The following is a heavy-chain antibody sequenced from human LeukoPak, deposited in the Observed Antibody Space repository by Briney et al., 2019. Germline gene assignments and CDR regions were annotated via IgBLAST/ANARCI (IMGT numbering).Heavy chain of an antibody. D-gene: IGHD3-22*01. V-gene: IGHV3-9*01. CDR3: AKDIGYYYDSSGYQSLYGMDV. J-gene: IGHJ6*02. Sequence: GGSLRLSCAASGFTFDDYAMHRVRQAPGKGLEWVSGISWNSGSIGYAGSVKGRFTISRDNAKNSLYLQMNSLRAEDTALYYCAKDIGYYYDSSGYQSLYGMDVWGQGTTVTVSS. CDR2: ISWNSGSI. CDR1: GFTFDDYA.